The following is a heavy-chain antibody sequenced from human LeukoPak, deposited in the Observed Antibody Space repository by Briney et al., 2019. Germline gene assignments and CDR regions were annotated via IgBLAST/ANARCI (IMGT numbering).Heavy chain of an antibody. CDR3: ARAIVVVPAALDWFDP. CDR1: GGSISSSSYY. J-gene: IGHJ5*02. D-gene: IGHD2-2*01. V-gene: IGHV4-39*01. Sequence: SETMSLTCTVSGGSISSSSYYWGWIRQPPGKGLEWIGRFYDSWSTYYNPSLKRRVTISVDTSKNQFSLKLSSVTAADTAVYYCARAIVVVPAALDWFDPWGQGTLVTVSS. CDR2: FYDSWST.